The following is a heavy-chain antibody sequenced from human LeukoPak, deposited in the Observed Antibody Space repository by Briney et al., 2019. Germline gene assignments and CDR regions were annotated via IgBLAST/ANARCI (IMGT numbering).Heavy chain of an antibody. V-gene: IGHV5-10-1*01. J-gene: IGHJ4*02. CDR1: GYTFTNSW. CDR3: ARLAGGSGWYYFDY. CDR2: IHPSDSYT. D-gene: IGHD6-19*01. Sequence: GASLQISCKGSGYTFTNSWINWVRQMPGKGLEWMGRIHPSDSYTNYSPSFQGHVTISADKPISTAYLQWSSLKASDTAMYYCARLAGGSGWYYFDYWGQGTLVTVSS.